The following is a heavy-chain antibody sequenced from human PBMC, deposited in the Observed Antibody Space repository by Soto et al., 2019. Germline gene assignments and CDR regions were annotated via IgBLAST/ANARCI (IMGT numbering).Heavy chain of an antibody. CDR1: GFSFSTYD. V-gene: IGHV3-48*02. CDR2: ISGGSSRI. CDR3: ARVIYGGWSTIKDYYYYAMDV. Sequence: GGSLRLSCAASGFSFSTYDMNWVRQAPGKGLEWVSYISGGSSRIFYADSVKGRFTISRDNAKNSLYLQMNSLRDEDTGVYYCARVIYGGWSTIKDYYYYAMDVWGQGTTVTVSS. D-gene: IGHD5-12*01. J-gene: IGHJ6*02.